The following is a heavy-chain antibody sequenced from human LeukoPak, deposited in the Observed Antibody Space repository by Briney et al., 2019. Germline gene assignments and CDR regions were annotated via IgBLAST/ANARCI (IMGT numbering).Heavy chain of an antibody. J-gene: IGHJ4*02. CDR3: ASVNGRRGYSHGNDY. CDR2: ISAYNGNT. Sequence: GASVKVSCKASGYTFTSYGISWVRQAPGQGLEWMGWISAYNGNTNYAQKLQGRVTMTTDTSTSTAYMELRSLRSDDTAVYYCASVNGRRGYSHGNDYTGQGTLVTVSS. D-gene: IGHD5-18*01. CDR1: GYTFTSYG. V-gene: IGHV1-18*01.